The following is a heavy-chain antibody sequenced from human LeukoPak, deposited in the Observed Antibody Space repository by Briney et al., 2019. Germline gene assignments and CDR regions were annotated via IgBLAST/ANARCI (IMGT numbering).Heavy chain of an antibody. CDR3: ARDSRVGATTGVDAFDI. J-gene: IGHJ3*02. Sequence: GGSLRLSCAASGFTFSSYDMSWVRQAPGKGLEWVSGISGSAGSTYYADSVKGRFTISRDNSKNTLYLQMNSLRAEDTAVYYCARDSRVGATTGVDAFDIWGQGTLVTVSS. CDR1: GFTFSSYD. V-gene: IGHV3-23*01. CDR2: ISGSAGST. D-gene: IGHD1-26*01.